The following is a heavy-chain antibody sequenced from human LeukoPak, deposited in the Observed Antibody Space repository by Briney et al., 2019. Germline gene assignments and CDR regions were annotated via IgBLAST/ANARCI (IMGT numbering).Heavy chain of an antibody. V-gene: IGHV4-39*02. CDR1: GVSISSSNSY. Sequence: SETLSLTCSVSGVSISSSNSYWGWIRQPPGKGLEWIGSIYYTGNTYYNASVKSQVSISIDTSKNQFSLKLSSVTAADTAVYYCARDKKVVVAALNWDYWGQGTLVTVSS. CDR3: ARDKKVVVAALNWDY. CDR2: IYYTGNT. D-gene: IGHD2-15*01. J-gene: IGHJ4*02.